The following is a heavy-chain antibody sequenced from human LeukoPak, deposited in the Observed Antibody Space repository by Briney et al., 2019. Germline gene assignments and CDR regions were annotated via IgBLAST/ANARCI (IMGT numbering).Heavy chain of an antibody. CDR2: ISGSENT. J-gene: IGHJ4*02. Sequence: GGSLRLPCAASGFTFSTCAMSWVRQAPGKGLEWVSGISGSENTYYADSVKGRFTISRDNSKNTLYLQMNSLRAEDAAVYYCAKGGIVGTSGLFDYWGQGALVTVSS. CDR1: GFTFSTCA. CDR3: AKGGIVGTSGLFDY. V-gene: IGHV3-23*01. D-gene: IGHD1-26*01.